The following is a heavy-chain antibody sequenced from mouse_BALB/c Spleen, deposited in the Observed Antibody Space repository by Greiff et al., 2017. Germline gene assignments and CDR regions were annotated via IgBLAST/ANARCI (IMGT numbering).Heavy chain of an antibody. CDR2: IWAGGST. CDR3: ARDLYGSSPYYAMDY. CDR1: GFSLTSYG. V-gene: IGHV2-9*02. J-gene: IGHJ4*01. Sequence: VQLVESGPGLVAPSQSLSITCTVSGFSLTSYGVHWVRQPPGKGLEWLGVIWAGGSTNYNSALMSRLSISKDNSKSQVFLKMNSLQTDDTAMYYCARDLYGSSPYYAMDYWGQGTSVTVSS. D-gene: IGHD1-1*01.